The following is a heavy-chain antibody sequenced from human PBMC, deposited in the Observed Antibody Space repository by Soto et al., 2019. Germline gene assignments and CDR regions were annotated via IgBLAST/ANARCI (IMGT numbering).Heavy chain of an antibody. J-gene: IGHJ6*03. V-gene: IGHV3-64*01. CDR3: ARGAYDFYYYYMDV. CDR2: ISSNGGST. Sequence: GGSLRLSCAASGFTLSSYVMHWVRQAPGKGLEYVSAISSNGGSTYYANSVKGRFTTSRDNSKNTVYLQMGSLRAEDMAVYYCARGAYDFYYYYMDVWGKGPRSPSP. D-gene: IGHD5-12*01. CDR1: GFTLSSYV.